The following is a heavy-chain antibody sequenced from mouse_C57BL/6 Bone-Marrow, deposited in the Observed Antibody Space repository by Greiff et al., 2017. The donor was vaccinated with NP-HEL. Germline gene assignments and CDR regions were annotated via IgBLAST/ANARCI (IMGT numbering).Heavy chain of an antibody. Sequence: VQLQQSGPELVKPGASVKISCKASGYSFTGYYMNWVKQSPEKSLEWIGEINPSTGGTTYNQKFKAKATLTVDKSSSTTYMQLKSLTSEDSAVYYCAYDLDCWGKGTTLTVSS. CDR1: GYSFTGYY. V-gene: IGHV1-42*01. CDR3: AYDLDC. D-gene: IGHD2-3*01. CDR2: INPSTGGT. J-gene: IGHJ2*01.